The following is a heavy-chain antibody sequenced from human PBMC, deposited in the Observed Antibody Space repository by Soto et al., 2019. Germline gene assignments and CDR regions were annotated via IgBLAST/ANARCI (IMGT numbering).Heavy chain of an antibody. D-gene: IGHD6-19*01. CDR3: AKRSGYSSGWYDY. CDR2: ISGSGGTT. V-gene: IGHV3-23*01. J-gene: IGHJ4*02. Sequence: EVQLLDFGGGLVQPGGSLRLSCAASGFTFNSYAMSWVRQAPGKGLEWVSAISGSGGTTYYADSVMGRFTISRDNSKNTLYLQMNSLRAEDTAVYYCAKRSGYSSGWYDYWGQGTLVTVSS. CDR1: GFTFNSYA.